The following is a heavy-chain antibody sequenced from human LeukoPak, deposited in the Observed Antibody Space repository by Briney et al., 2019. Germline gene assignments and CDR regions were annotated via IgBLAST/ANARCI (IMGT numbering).Heavy chain of an antibody. CDR1: GYSFISYW. Sequence: GESLKISCKGSGYSFISYWIGWVRQMPGKGLEWMGIIYPGDSDTRYSPSFQGQVTISADKSINTAYLQWSSLKASDTAMYYCARGLYCSSSRCYFDYWGQGTLVTVSS. CDR3: ARGLYCSSSRCYFDY. V-gene: IGHV5-51*01. CDR2: IYPGDSDT. J-gene: IGHJ4*02. D-gene: IGHD2-2*01.